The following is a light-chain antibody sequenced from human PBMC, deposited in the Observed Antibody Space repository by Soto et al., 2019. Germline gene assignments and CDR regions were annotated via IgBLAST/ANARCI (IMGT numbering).Light chain of an antibody. Sequence: EIVLTQSPGILSLSPGERASLSCGASQSISSSFLAWYQQKPGQAPRLLIYGASSRATGIPDRFSGTGSGTEFTLTISSLQSEDSAVYYCLQYYNWPLTFGGGTKVDIK. CDR1: QSISSS. V-gene: IGKV3D-15*01. J-gene: IGKJ4*01. CDR2: GAS. CDR3: LQYYNWPLT.